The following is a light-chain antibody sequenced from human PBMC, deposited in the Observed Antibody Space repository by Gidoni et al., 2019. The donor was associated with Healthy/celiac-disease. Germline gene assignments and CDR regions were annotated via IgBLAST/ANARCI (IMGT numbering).Light chain of an antibody. CDR2: DAS. V-gene: IGKV1-13*02. J-gene: IGKJ1*01. Sequence: AIQLTQSPSSLSASVGDRATTYQQKPGKAPKLLIYDASSLESGVPSRFSGSGSGTDFTLTISSLQPEDFATYYCQQFNSYPWTFGQGTKVEIK. CDR3: QQFNSYPWT.